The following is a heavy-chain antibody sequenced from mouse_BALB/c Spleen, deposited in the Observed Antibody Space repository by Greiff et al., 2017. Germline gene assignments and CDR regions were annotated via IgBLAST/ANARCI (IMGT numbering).Heavy chain of an antibody. D-gene: IGHD1-1*01. CDR1: GYTFTSYW. CDR2: IYPGSGST. CDR3: TSYVR. V-gene: IGHV1S22*01. Sequence: LQQPGSELVRPGASVKLSCKASGYTFTSYWMHWVKQRPGQGLAWIGNIYPGSGSTNYDEKFKSKATLTVDTSSSTAYMQLSSLTSEDSAVYYCTSYVRWGQGTTLTVSA. J-gene: IGHJ2*01.